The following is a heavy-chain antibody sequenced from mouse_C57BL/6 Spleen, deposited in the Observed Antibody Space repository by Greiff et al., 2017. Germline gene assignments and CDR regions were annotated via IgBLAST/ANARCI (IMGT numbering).Heavy chain of an antibody. CDR1: GYSITSGYY. D-gene: IGHD1-1*01. Sequence: ESGPGLVKPSQSLSLTCSVTGYSITSGYYWNWIRQFPGNKLEWMGYISYDGSNNYNPSLKNRISITRDTSKNQFFLKLNSVTTEDTATYYCARGRPITTVVATDYFDYWGQGTTLTVSS. V-gene: IGHV3-6*01. CDR3: ARGRPITTVVATDYFDY. J-gene: IGHJ2*01. CDR2: ISYDGSN.